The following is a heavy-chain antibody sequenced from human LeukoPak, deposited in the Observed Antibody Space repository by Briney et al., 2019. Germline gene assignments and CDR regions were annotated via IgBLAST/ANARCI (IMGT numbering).Heavy chain of an antibody. D-gene: IGHD6-13*01. CDR2: ISTYNGKT. CDR3: ARDLPYSSSWESIDY. J-gene: IGHJ4*02. CDR1: DYTFTSYG. Sequence: GASVKVSCKASDYTFTSYGICWVRQAPGQGLEWMGWISTYNGKTNYAQKIQGRVTMTTDTSTSTAYMELRSLRSDDTAVYYCARDLPYSSSWESIDYWGQGTLVTVSS. V-gene: IGHV1-18*01.